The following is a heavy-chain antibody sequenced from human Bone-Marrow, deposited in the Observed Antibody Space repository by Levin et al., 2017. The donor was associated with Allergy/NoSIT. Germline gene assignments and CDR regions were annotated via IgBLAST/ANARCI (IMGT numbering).Heavy chain of an antibody. CDR3: AKPAPFGESLDH. V-gene: IGHV3-23*01. Sequence: GGSLRLSCVASGFTFSGIAMIWVRQSPGRGLEWVSTITDSGSSIHYSDSVKGRFTVSRDNLKNTMYLQMESLRAEDTAVYFCAKPAPFGESLDHWGPGTLVTVSP. CDR1: GFTFSGIA. CDR2: ITDSGSSI. J-gene: IGHJ4*02. D-gene: IGHD3-10*01.